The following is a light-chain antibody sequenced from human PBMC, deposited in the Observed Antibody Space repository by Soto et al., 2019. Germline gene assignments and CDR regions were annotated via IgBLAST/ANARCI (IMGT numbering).Light chain of an antibody. J-gene: IGKJ3*01. CDR1: QAISSH. Sequence: DIPLTQSPSFLSASVGGRVTITCRASQAISSHLAWYQQKPGKAPNLLIYGASTLQSGVPSRFSGSGSGTQFNLTISSLQPEDFATYYCQQLNSYPLTFGPGTTVDIK. V-gene: IGKV1-9*01. CDR3: QQLNSYPLT. CDR2: GAS.